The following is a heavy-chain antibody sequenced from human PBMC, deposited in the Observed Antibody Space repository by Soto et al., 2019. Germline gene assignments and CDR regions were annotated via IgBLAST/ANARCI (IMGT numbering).Heavy chain of an antibody. CDR1: GGALSNFY. V-gene: IGHV4-59*01. D-gene: IGHD3-3*01. CDR2: IFDSGIT. J-gene: IGHJ6*02. Sequence: AETLSLTCTVSGGALSNFYWNWIRQPPGKGLEWIVYIFDSGITNYNPSLKSRVAISVDTSKNQFSPKLRSVTAADTAIYYCARDRSPDSDFWSGTPIGYYYYGMDVWGQGNTVTV. CDR3: ARDRSPDSDFWSGTPIGYYYYGMDV.